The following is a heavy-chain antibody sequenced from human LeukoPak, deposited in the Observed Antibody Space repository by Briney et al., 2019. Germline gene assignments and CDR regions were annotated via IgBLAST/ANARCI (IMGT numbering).Heavy chain of an antibody. D-gene: IGHD6-13*01. CDR2: INPSGGST. V-gene: IGHV1-46*01. CDR3: ARVPRQQLVLDH. Sequence: GASVKVSCKASGYTFTSYYMHWVRQAPGQGLEWMGIINPSGGSTSYAQKFQGRVTMTRDMSTSTAYMELSRLRSDDTAVYYCARVPRQQLVLDHWGQGTLVTVSS. CDR1: GYTFTSYY. J-gene: IGHJ4*02.